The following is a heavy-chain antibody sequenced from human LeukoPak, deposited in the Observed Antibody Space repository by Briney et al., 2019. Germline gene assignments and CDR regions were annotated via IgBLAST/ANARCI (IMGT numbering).Heavy chain of an antibody. D-gene: IGHD6-6*01. J-gene: IGHJ4*02. Sequence: ASVKVSCKASGYTFTGYYMHWVRQAPGQGLEWMGRINPNSGGTNYAQKFQGRVTMTRDTSISTAYMELSRLRSDDTAVYYCATTSIIAARHSGFDYWGQGTLVTVSS. V-gene: IGHV1-2*06. CDR1: GYTFTGYY. CDR3: ATTSIIAARHSGFDY. CDR2: INPNSGGT.